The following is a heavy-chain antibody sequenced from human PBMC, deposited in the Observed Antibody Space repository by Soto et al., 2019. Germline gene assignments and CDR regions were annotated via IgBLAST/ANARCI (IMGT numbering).Heavy chain of an antibody. CDR1: GYRFSSDW. V-gene: IGHV5-51*01. CDR3: ARRDFRGCFDC. Sequence: GESLKISCKGSGYRFSSDWIAWVRQMPGKGLEWMANIYPGDSDTRYNPSFQGQVTISADKSISTAYLQWNSLKASDTAMYYCARRDFRGCFDCWGQGTLVTVSS. CDR2: IYPGDSDT. D-gene: IGHD2-15*01. J-gene: IGHJ4*02.